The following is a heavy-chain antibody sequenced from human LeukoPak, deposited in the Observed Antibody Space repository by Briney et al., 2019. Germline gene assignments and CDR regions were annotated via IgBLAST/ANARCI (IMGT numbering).Heavy chain of an antibody. CDR1: GFTFSSYG. Sequence: GGSLRLSCAASGFTFSSYGMHWVRQAPGKGLEWVAVISYDGSNKYYADSVKGRFTISRDNSKNTLYLQMNSLRAEDTAVYYCARDPREWELLGDFDYWGQGTLVTVSS. V-gene: IGHV3-30*03. CDR3: ARDPREWELLGDFDY. J-gene: IGHJ4*02. D-gene: IGHD1-26*01. CDR2: ISYDGSNK.